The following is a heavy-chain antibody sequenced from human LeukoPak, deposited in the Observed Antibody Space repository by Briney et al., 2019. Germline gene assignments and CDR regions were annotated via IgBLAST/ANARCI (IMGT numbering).Heavy chain of an antibody. CDR3: ARSVVGYDNFDY. CDR2: IYYSGST. CDR1: GGSVSSSSYY. D-gene: IGHD5-18*01. V-gene: IGHV4-39*01. Sequence: SETLSLTCTVSGGSVSSSSYYWGWIRQPPGKGLEWIGSIYYSGSTYYNPSLKSRVTISVDTSKNQFSLKLSSVTAADTAVYYCARSVVGYDNFDYWGQGTLVTVSS. J-gene: IGHJ4*02.